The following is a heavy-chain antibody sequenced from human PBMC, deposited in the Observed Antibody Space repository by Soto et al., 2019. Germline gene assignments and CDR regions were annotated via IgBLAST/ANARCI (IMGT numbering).Heavy chain of an antibody. V-gene: IGHV3-7*03. Sequence: QPVGSLRLSCAASGFTFSSYWMSWVRQAPGKGLEWVANIKQDGSEKYYVDSVKGRFTISRDNAKNSLYLQMNSLRAEDTAVYYCARDSSSSSKIDWFDPWGQGTLVTVSS. CDR3: ARDSSSSSKIDWFDP. D-gene: IGHD6-13*01. J-gene: IGHJ5*02. CDR2: IKQDGSEK. CDR1: GFTFSSYW.